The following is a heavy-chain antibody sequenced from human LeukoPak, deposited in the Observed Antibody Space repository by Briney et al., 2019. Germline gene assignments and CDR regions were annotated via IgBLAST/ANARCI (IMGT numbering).Heavy chain of an antibody. CDR3: ARDLGLVSSRAGFDP. J-gene: IGHJ5*02. Sequence: TSETLSLTCTVSGGSISSYYWSWLRQPPGEGLEWIGYIYYSGSTNYNPSLKSRVTISVDTSKNQFSLKLSSVTAADTAVYYCARDLGLVSSRAGFDPWGQGTLVTVSS. CDR2: IYYSGST. D-gene: IGHD6-6*01. V-gene: IGHV4-59*01. CDR1: GGSISSYY.